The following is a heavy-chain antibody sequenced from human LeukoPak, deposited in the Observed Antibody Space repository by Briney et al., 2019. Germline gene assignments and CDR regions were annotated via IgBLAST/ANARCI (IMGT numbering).Heavy chain of an antibody. CDR2: ISSSGSTI. J-gene: IGHJ4*02. Sequence: PGGSLRLSCAASGFTFSDYYMSWIRQAPGKGLEWVSYISSSGSTIYYADSVKGRFTISRDNPKNTLYLQMNSLRAEDTAVYYCARDFIETSKYYDFWSGYYQPYFDYWGQGTLVTVSS. V-gene: IGHV3-11*04. CDR3: ARDFIETSKYYDFWSGYYQPYFDY. CDR1: GFTFSDYY. D-gene: IGHD3-3*01.